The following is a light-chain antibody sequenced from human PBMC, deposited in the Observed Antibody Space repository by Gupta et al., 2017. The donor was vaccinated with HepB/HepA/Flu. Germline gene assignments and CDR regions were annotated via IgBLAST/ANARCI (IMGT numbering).Light chain of an antibody. CDR2: DVS. Sequence: QSALPQPASGSGSPAQSITISYTGPSSYVSAYNHVAQYQQHPDKCSKLIIYDVSIRTTGVPNLFSGSKSGNTASLTISGPQAEDEADYYYSSLTTKNSLLFGGGTKLTVL. CDR3: SSLTTKNSLL. V-gene: IGLV2-14*03. J-gene: IGLJ2*01. CDR1: SSYVSAYNH.